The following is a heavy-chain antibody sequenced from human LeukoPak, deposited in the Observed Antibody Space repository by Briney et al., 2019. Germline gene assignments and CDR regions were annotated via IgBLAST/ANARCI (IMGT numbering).Heavy chain of an antibody. J-gene: IGHJ4*02. Sequence: PSETLSLTCTVSGGSISSYYWSWIRQPPGKGLEWIGYIYYSGSTNYNPSLKSRVTISVDTPKNQFSLKLSSVTAADTAVYYCARGYYDSSGYLDYWGQGTLVTVSS. CDR1: GGSISSYY. CDR2: IYYSGST. V-gene: IGHV4-59*08. CDR3: ARGYYDSSGYLDY. D-gene: IGHD3-22*01.